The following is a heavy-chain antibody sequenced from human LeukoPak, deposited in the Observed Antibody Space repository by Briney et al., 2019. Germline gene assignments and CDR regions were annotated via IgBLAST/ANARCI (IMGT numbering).Heavy chain of an antibody. CDR1: GFTFSTYW. CDR3: AKPYPHYDYVWGSYRGGGDY. V-gene: IGHV3-7*03. Sequence: PGGSLRLSCAASGFTFSTYWMTWVRQAPGKGLEGVANIREDGSEKHYVDSVKGRFTISRDNAKNSLYLQMNSLRAEDTAVYYCAKPYPHYDYVWGSYRGGGDYWGQGTLVTVSS. J-gene: IGHJ4*02. D-gene: IGHD3-16*02. CDR2: IREDGSEK.